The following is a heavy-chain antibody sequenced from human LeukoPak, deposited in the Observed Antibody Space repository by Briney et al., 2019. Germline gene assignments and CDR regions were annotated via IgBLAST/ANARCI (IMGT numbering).Heavy chain of an antibody. D-gene: IGHD3-22*01. CDR3: AKGDSSGYPYYFDY. CDR2: ISGSAGST. J-gene: IGHJ4*02. V-gene: IGHV3-23*01. CDR1: GFTFSSYA. Sequence: GGSLRLSCAASGFTFSSYAMSWVRQAPGKGLEWVSAISGSAGSTYYADSVRGRFTISRDNSKDTLYLQMNSLRAEDTAVYYCAKGDSSGYPYYFDYWGQGTLVTVSS.